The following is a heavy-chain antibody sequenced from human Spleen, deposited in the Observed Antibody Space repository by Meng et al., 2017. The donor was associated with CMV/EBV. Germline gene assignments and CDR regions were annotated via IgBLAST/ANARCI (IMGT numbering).Heavy chain of an antibody. D-gene: IGHD6-13*01. V-gene: IGHV4-39*07. CDR2: IYYSGST. J-gene: IGHJ4*02. CDR3: ARGRIAAAGFFDY. CDR1: GGSTSSSSYY. Sequence: QLPRQESGPGPGKPSGTLSLPCPVSGGSTSSSSYYWGWIRQPPGKGLEWIGSIYYSGSTYYNPSLKSRVTISVDTSKNPFSLKLSSVTAADTAVYYCARGRIAAAGFFDYWGQGTLVTVSS.